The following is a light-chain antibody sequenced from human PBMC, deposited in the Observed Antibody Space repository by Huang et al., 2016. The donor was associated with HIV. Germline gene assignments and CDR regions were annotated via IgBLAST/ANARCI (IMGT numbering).Light chain of an antibody. J-gene: IGKJ3*01. V-gene: IGKV3-15*01. Sequence: EIVLTQSPATLSVSPLGRATLSCRASQSVSHNLGWYQQKPGQAPRLLIYGASTRATGIPVRGRGRGSGTEFTLTSSDLQSEDFAVDDCHQYSDWPITFGPGTKVDIK. CDR1: QSVSHN. CDR2: GAS. CDR3: HQYSDWPIT.